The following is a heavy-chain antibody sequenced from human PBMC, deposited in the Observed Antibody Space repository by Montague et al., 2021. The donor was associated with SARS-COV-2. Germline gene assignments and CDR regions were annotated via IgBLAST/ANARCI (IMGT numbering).Heavy chain of an antibody. CDR3: ARDYGDYSYYYGLDV. CDR2: IYSSGST. V-gene: IGHV4-61*02. CDR1: GGPIRSGSYY. D-gene: IGHD4-17*01. Sequence: TLSLTCTASGGPIRSGSYYWSWVRQPAGKGLEWIGRIYSSGSTNYNPSLKSRVTMSVDTSKNQFSLKVSSVTAADTAVYYCARDYGDYSYYYGLDVWGQGTTVTVSS. J-gene: IGHJ6*02.